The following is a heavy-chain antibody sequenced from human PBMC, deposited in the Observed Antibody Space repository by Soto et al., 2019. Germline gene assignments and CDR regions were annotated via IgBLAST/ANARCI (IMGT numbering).Heavy chain of an antibody. CDR1: GFTFDDHT. Sequence: DAQLVESGGGLVQPGKSLRISCVASGFTFDDHTMHWVRQAPGRGLEWVSCISWNSGIIGYADSVKGRFTISRDNAKNSLYLRMDSLRPADTAVDYCTKDTQSPSGYFEALEVWGQGTKVTVSS. D-gene: IGHD3-22*01. CDR2: ISWNSGII. CDR3: TKDTQSPSGYFEALEV. J-gene: IGHJ3*01. V-gene: IGHV3-9*01.